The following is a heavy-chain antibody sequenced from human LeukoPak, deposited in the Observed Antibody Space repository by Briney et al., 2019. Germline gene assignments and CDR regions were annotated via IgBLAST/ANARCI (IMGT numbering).Heavy chain of an antibody. CDR3: AREVPGVDIVATIPPYFDY. CDR2: ISAYNGNT. V-gene: IGHV1-18*01. D-gene: IGHD5-12*01. J-gene: IGHJ4*02. Sequence: GASVKVSCKASGYTFTSYGISWVRQAPGQGLEWMGWISAYNGNTNYAQKLQGRVTMTTDTSTSTAYMELRSLRSDDTAVYYCAREVPGVDIVATIPPYFDYWGQGTLVTVSS. CDR1: GYTFTSYG.